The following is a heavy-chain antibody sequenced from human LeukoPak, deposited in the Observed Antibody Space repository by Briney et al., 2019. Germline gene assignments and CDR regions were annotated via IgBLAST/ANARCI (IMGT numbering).Heavy chain of an antibody. D-gene: IGHD3-16*01. J-gene: IGHJ4*02. Sequence: SETLSLTCTASGGSISSYYWSWIRQPPGKGLEWIGYIYYSGSTNYNPSLKSRVTISVDTSTNQFSLRLSSVTAADTAVYYCARYRIGDSRCFDCWGQGTLVTVSS. CDR2: IYYSGST. V-gene: IGHV4-59*08. CDR1: GGSISSYY. CDR3: ARYRIGDSRCFDC.